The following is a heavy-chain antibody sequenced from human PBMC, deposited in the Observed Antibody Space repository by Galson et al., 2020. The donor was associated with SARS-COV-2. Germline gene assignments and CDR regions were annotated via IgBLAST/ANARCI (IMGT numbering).Heavy chain of an antibody. D-gene: IGHD6-13*01. V-gene: IGHV4-30-4*01. CDR3: ARGIAAAGSPPDAFDI. CDR1: GGSISSGDYY. CDR2: IYYSGST. J-gene: IGHJ3*02. Sequence: SETLSLTCTVSGGSISSGDYYWSWIRQPPGKGLEWIGYIYYSGSTYYNPSLKSRVTISVDTSKNQFSLKLSSVTAADTAVYYCARGIAAAGSPPDAFDIWGQGTMVTVSS.